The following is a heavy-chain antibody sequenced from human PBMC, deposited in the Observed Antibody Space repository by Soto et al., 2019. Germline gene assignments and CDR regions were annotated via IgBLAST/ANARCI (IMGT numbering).Heavy chain of an antibody. CDR3: AKETWDYIWGSYRPYDY. D-gene: IGHD3-16*02. Sequence: QVQLVESGGGVVQPGRFLRLSCAASGFTFSSYGMHWVRQAPGKGLEWVAVISYDGSNKYYADSVKGRFTISRDNSKNTLYLQMNSLRAEDTAVYYCAKETWDYIWGSYRPYDYWGQGNLVTVSS. J-gene: IGHJ4*02. CDR1: GFTFSSYG. CDR2: ISYDGSNK. V-gene: IGHV3-30*18.